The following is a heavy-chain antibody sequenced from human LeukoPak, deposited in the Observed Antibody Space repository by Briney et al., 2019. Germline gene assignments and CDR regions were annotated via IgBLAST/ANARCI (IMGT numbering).Heavy chain of an antibody. V-gene: IGHV4-39*07. J-gene: IGHJ4*02. Sequence: SETLSLTCTVSGGSISSSSYYWGWIRQPPGKGLEWIGSIYYSGSTYYNPSLKSRVTISVDTSKNQFSLKLSSVTAADTAVYYCARDLRGLVVAARVGNIDYWGQGTLVTVSS. D-gene: IGHD2-15*01. CDR1: GGSISSSSYY. CDR2: IYYSGST. CDR3: ARDLRGLVVAARVGNIDY.